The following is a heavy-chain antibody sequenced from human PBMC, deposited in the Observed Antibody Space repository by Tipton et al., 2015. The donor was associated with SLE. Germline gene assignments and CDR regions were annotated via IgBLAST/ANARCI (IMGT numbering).Heavy chain of an antibody. J-gene: IGHJ4*02. D-gene: IGHD5-24*01. CDR2: IRSKTYGGKT. CDR1: GLTFNTYA. V-gene: IGHV3-49*04. CDR3: TRVGDGYLVRFDY. Sequence: SGLTFNTYAMSWVRQAPGKGLEWVGFIRSKTYGGKTEYAASVKGRFTISRDDSKSIAYLQMNSLKTEDTAMYYCTRVGDGYLVRFDYWGQGTLVTVSS.